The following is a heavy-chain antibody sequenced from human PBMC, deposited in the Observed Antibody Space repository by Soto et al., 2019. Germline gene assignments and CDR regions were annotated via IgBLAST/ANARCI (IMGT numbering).Heavy chain of an antibody. CDR1: GFTVSSNY. V-gene: IGHV3-53*01. CDR3: ARASNDYGDPNWFDP. J-gene: IGHJ5*02. CDR2: IYSGGST. D-gene: IGHD4-17*01. Sequence: EVPLVESGGGLIQPGGSLRLSCAASGFTVSSNYMSWVRQAPGKGLEWVSVIYSGGSTYYADSVKGRFTISRDNSKNTLYLQMNSLRAEDTAVYYCARASNDYGDPNWFDPWGQGTLVTVSS.